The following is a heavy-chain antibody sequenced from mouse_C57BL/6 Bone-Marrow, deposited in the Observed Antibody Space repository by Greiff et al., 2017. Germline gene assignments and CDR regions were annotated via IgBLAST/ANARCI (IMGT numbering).Heavy chain of an antibody. J-gene: IGHJ2*01. CDR2: IHPNSGST. V-gene: IGHV1-64*01. D-gene: IGHD1-1*01. Sequence: QVQLQQPGAELVKPGASVKLSCKASGYTFTSYWMHWVKQRPGQGLEWIGMIHPNSGSTNYNEKFKSKATLTVDKSSSTAYMQLSSLTSEDSAVYYCGTDYGSSYNYWGQGTTLTVSS. CDR1: GYTFTSYW. CDR3: GTDYGSSYNY.